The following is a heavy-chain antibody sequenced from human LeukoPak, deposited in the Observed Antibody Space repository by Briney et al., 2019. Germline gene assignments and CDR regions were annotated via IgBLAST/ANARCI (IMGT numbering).Heavy chain of an antibody. D-gene: IGHD3-10*01. CDR2: ISSSGSTI. V-gene: IGHV3-48*03. J-gene: IGHJ6*03. CDR1: GFTFSSYE. CDR3: ARDHRFGELLWVEGYYYYYMDV. Sequence: PGGSLRLSYAASGFTFSSYEMNWVRQAPGKGLEWVSYISSSGSTIYYADSVKGRFTISRDNAKNSLYLQMNSLRAEDTAVYYCARDHRFGELLWVEGYYYYYMDVWGKGTTVTISS.